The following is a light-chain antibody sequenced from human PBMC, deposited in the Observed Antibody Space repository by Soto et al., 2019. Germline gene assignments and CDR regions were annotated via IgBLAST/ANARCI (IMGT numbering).Light chain of an antibody. CDR2: DAS. Sequence: EIVFTQSAATLYLSLGERACLSCRASQSVSSYLAWYQQKPAQTPRLLIYDASNRATGIPARFSGSGSGTDFSLTISRLEPEDFAVYDCLRYGRSPGWTFGQGTKVDIK. J-gene: IGKJ1*01. CDR1: QSVSSY. CDR3: LRYGRSPGWT. V-gene: IGKV3-11*01.